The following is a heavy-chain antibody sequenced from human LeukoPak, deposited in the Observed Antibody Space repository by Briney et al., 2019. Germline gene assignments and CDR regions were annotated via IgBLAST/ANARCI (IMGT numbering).Heavy chain of an antibody. CDR3: ARARRQQLVLGGWFDP. CDR2: INPNSGGT. J-gene: IGHJ5*02. CDR1: GYTFTGYY. D-gene: IGHD6-13*01. V-gene: IGHV1-2*02. Sequence: ASVKVFCKASGYTFTGYYMHWVRQAPGQGLEEMGWINPNSGGTNYAQKFQGRVTMTRDTSIRTAYMELSRLRSDDTAVYYCARARRQQLVLGGWFDPWGQGTLVTVSS.